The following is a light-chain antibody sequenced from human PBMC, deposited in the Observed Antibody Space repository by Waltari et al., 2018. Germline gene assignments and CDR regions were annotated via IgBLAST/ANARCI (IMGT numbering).Light chain of an antibody. V-gene: IGKV1-5*03. Sequence: DIKMTQSPSTLSASVGDRVTITCRASQSISWWLAWFQQKPGKAPKLLIYKASSLQSGVPSRFSGSGFGTEFTLTISSLQADDFATYYCQDYNSYTFGQGTKVEVK. CDR3: QDYNSYT. J-gene: IGKJ1*01. CDR1: QSISWW. CDR2: KAS.